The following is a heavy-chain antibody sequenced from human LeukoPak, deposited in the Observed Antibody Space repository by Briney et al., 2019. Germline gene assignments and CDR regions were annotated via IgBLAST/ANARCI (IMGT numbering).Heavy chain of an antibody. Sequence: SETLSLTCAVYGGSFSGYYWSWIRQPPGKGLEWIGEISHSGGTNYNPSLKSRVTISVGTSKNQFSLKVGSVTATDTAVYYCAGGDYYGSGSPLDYWGQGTLVTVSS. V-gene: IGHV4-34*01. D-gene: IGHD3-10*01. CDR3: AGGDYYGSGSPLDY. CDR1: GGSFSGYY. J-gene: IGHJ4*02. CDR2: ISHSGGT.